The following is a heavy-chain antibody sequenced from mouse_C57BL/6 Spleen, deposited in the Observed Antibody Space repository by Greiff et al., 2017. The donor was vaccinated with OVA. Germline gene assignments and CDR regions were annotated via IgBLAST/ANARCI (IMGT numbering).Heavy chain of an antibody. CDR2: ISDGGSYT. V-gene: IGHV5-4*01. CDR3: ARDRGNYEGYAMDY. Sequence: EVQRVESGGGLVKPGGSLKLSCAASGFTFSSYAMSWVRQTPEKRLGWVATISDGGSYTYYPDNVKGRFTISRDNAKNNLYLQMSHLKSEDTAMYYCARDRGNYEGYAMDYWGQGTSVTVSS. J-gene: IGHJ4*01. D-gene: IGHD2-1*01. CDR1: GFTFSSYA.